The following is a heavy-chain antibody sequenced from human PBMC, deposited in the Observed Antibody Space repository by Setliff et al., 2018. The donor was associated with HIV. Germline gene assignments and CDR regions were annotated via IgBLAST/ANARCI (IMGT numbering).Heavy chain of an antibody. V-gene: IGHV3-30*04. CDR2: ISNDGTKK. J-gene: IGHJ6*03. CDR3: AREGGDYYYMDV. Sequence: GESLKISCAASGFTFSSSALHWVRQAPGKGLEWVAVISNDGTKKYYADSVKGRFTISRDNSKNTLNLQMNSLRAEDTALYYCAREGGDYYYMDVWGKGTKVTVSS. CDR1: GFTFSSSA.